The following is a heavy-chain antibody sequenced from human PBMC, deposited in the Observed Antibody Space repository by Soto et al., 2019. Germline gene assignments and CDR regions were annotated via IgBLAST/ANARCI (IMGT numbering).Heavy chain of an antibody. CDR1: GYTFTSYG. Sequence: ASVKVSCKASGYTFTSYGISWVRQAPGQGLKWMGWISAYNGNTNYAQKLQGRVTMTTDTSTSTAYMELRSLRSDDTAVYYCARGVPAAMSYYYYGMDVWGQGTTVTVSS. CDR3: ARGVPAAMSYYYYGMDV. J-gene: IGHJ6*02. V-gene: IGHV1-18*01. CDR2: ISAYNGNT. D-gene: IGHD2-2*01.